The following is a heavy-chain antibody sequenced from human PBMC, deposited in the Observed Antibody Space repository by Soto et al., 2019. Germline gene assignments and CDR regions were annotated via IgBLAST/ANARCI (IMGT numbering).Heavy chain of an antibody. V-gene: IGHV4-59*01. CDR2: IYYSGST. J-gene: IGHJ6*02. Sequence: PSETLSLTCTVSGGSISSYYWSWIRQPPGKGLEWIGYIYYSGSTNYNPSLKSRVTLSVDTSKNQFSLKLSSVTAADTAVYYCAGGDYYGSGSSSYGMDVWGQGTTVT. CDR1: GGSISSYY. CDR3: AGGDYYGSGSSSYGMDV. D-gene: IGHD3-10*01.